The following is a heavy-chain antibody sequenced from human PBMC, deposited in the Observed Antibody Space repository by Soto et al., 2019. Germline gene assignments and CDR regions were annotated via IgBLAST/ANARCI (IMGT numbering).Heavy chain of an antibody. Sequence: GGSLRLSCTTSGFTFGDYAMCWFRQAPGKGLEWVGVVRSKAYGGTTDYAASVKGRFDISRDDSKSVAYLQMNSVTTEDTAVYFCARYTYTSRYSYYGMDVWGQGTTVTVSS. D-gene: IGHD6-13*01. CDR3: ARYTYTSRYSYYGMDV. CDR2: VRSKAYGGTT. V-gene: IGHV3-49*03. CDR1: GFTFGDYA. J-gene: IGHJ6*02.